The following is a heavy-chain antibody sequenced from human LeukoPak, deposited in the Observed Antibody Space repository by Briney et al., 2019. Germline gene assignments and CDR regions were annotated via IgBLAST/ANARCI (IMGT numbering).Heavy chain of an antibody. D-gene: IGHD6-19*01. Sequence: ASVKVSCKASGYTFTSYGISWVRQAPGQGLERMGWISAYNGNTNYAQKLQGRVTMTTDTSTSTAYMELRSLRSDDTAVYYCARDTDIAVAIPFDYWGQGTLVTVSS. J-gene: IGHJ4*02. CDR3: ARDTDIAVAIPFDY. V-gene: IGHV1-18*01. CDR2: ISAYNGNT. CDR1: GYTFTSYG.